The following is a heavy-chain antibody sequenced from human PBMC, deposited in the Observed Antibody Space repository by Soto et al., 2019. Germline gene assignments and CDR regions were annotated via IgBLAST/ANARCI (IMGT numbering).Heavy chain of an antibody. D-gene: IGHD6-19*01. CDR1: GFTFSSYA. CDR2: ISGSGGST. CDR3: ARDTQQWLVEGPFY. Sequence: PGGSLRLSCAASGFTFSSYAMRWVRQAPGKGLEWVSGISGSGGSTSYADSVKGRFTISRDNAKNTLYLQMNSLRAEDTAVYYCARDTQQWLVEGPFYWGQGTLVTVSS. J-gene: IGHJ4*02. V-gene: IGHV3-23*01.